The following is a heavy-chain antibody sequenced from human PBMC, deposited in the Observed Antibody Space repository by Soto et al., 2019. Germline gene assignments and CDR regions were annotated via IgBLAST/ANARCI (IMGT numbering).Heavy chain of an antibody. CDR3: GAGATGMGHHQH. D-gene: IGHD6-13*01. J-gene: IGHJ1*01. CDR2: SRNRVEGYTT. CDR1: GSTISDHF. Sequence: GGSLRLSCAASGSTISDHFMDWVRQAPGKGLEWVGRSRNRVEGYTTEYAASVKGRFTISRDDSKNALYLEMSSLVNEDTAVYYWGAGATGMGHHQHWGQGTLVNVAT. V-gene: IGHV3-72*01.